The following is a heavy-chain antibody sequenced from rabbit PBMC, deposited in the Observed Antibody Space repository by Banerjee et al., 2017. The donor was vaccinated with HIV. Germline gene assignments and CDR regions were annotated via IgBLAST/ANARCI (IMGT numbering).Heavy chain of an antibody. D-gene: IGHD2-1*01. V-gene: IGHV1S45*01. CDR3: ARGSDYADYAGDL. J-gene: IGHJ6*01. CDR1: GFTLSSFYM. Sequence: QEQLEESAGGLVQPGGSLKLSCKASGFTLSSFYMNWVRQAPGKGLEWIGCIYTGSGGTYYASWAKGRFTISKTSSTTVTLQMTSLTAADTATYFCARGSDYADYAGDLWGQGTLVTVS. CDR2: IYTGSGGT.